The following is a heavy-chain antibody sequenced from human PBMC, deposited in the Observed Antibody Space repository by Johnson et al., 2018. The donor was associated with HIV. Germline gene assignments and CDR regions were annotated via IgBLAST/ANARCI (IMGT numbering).Heavy chain of an antibody. CDR3: ARYHYYDSRLNDAFDI. CDR1: GFTFISYA. J-gene: IGHJ3*02. V-gene: IGHV3-30-3*01. Sequence: QVQLVESGGGVVQPGRSLRLSCAASGFTFISYAMHWVRQAPGKGLEWVAVISYDGINKYYADSVKGRFTISRDNSENTAYLQMNGLTVEDTAMYYCARYHYYDSRLNDAFDIWGQGTMVTVSS. CDR2: ISYDGINK. D-gene: IGHD3-22*01.